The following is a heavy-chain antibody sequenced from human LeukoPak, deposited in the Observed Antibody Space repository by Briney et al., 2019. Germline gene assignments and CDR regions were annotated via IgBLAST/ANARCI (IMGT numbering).Heavy chain of an antibody. CDR2: ISSSGSTI. Sequence: GGSLRLSCAASGFTFSSYNMNWVRQAPGKGLEWVSYISSSGSTIYYADSVKGRFTISRDNAKNSLYLQMNSLRAEDTAVYYCARDRSAMVRGVIIRWFDPWGQGTLVTVSS. D-gene: IGHD3-10*01. J-gene: IGHJ5*02. CDR1: GFTFSSYN. CDR3: ARDRSAMVRGVIIRWFDP. V-gene: IGHV3-48*03.